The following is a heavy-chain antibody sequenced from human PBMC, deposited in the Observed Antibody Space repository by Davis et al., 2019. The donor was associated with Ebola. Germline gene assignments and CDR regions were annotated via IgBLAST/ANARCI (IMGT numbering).Heavy chain of an antibody. V-gene: IGHV1-24*01. Sequence: AASVKVSCKVSGYTLTELSMHWVRQAPGKGLEWMGGFDPEDGETIYAQKFQGRVTMTEDTSTDTAYMELSSLRSEDTAVYYCARLKDSSGYYTSPYNWFDPWGQGTLVTVSS. CDR2: FDPEDGET. CDR1: GYTLTELS. J-gene: IGHJ5*02. D-gene: IGHD3-22*01. CDR3: ARLKDSSGYYTSPYNWFDP.